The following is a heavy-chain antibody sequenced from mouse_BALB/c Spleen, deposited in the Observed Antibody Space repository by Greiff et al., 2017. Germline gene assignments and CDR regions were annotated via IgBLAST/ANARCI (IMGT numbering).Heavy chain of an antibody. CDR2: ISSGSSTI. CDR3: AREGWDGYFDY. V-gene: IGHV5-17*02. CDR1: GFTFSSFG. J-gene: IGHJ2*01. Sequence: EVHLVESGGGLVQPGGSRKLSCAASGFTFSSFGMHWVRQAPEKGLEWVAYISSGSSTIYYADTVKGRFTISRDNPKNTLFLQMTSLRSEDTAMYYCAREGWDGYFDYWGQGTTRTVSS. D-gene: IGHD4-1*01.